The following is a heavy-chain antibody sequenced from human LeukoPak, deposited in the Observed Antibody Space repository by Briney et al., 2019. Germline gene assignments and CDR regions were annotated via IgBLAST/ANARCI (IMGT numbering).Heavy chain of an antibody. J-gene: IGHJ2*01. CDR1: GLTFSYYW. Sequence: GGSLRLSCAASGLTFSYYWMHWVRQAPGKGLVWVSRISGDGSSTNYADSVKGRFTIYRDNAKNTLYLQMNSLRAEDTAVYYCARTYLVGWYFDLWGRGALVTVS. CDR3: ARTYLVGWYFDL. CDR2: ISGDGSST. D-gene: IGHD3-16*01. V-gene: IGHV3-74*01.